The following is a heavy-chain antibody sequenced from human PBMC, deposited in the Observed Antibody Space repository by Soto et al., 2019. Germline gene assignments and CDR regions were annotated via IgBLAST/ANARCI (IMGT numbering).Heavy chain of an antibody. Sequence: ASVKVSCKASGYTFTGYYMYWVRQAPGQGLEWMGWINPNSGGTNYAQKFQGWVTMTRDTSISTAYMELSRLRSDDTAVYYCARSSLHSSSWYYYYYYGMDVWGQGTTVTVSS. CDR3: ARSSLHSSSWYYYYYYGMDV. J-gene: IGHJ6*02. D-gene: IGHD6-13*01. V-gene: IGHV1-2*04. CDR1: GYTFTGYY. CDR2: INPNSGGT.